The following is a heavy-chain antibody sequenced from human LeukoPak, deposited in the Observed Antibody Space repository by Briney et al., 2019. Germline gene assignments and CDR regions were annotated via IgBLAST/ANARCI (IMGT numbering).Heavy chain of an antibody. CDR2: TSGSGGST. J-gene: IGHJ3*02. V-gene: IGHV3-23*01. D-gene: IGHD2-15*01. CDR3: AKYGVSPSGAFDPRDPFDI. CDR1: GFTFSSYA. Sequence: PGGSLRLSCAASGFTFSSYAMTWVRQAPGKGLDWVSTTSGSGGSTYYADSVKGRFTISRDNSKNTLYLQMNSLRAEDTAIYYCAKYGVSPSGAFDPRDPFDIWGQGTMVTVSS.